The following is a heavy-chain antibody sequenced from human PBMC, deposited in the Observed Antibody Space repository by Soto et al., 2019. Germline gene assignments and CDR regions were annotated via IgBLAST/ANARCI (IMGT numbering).Heavy chain of an antibody. D-gene: IGHD3-10*01. CDR3: ARGKGSGRARDWFDT. Sequence: QVQLQESGPGLVKPSQALSLTCSVSGYSMRIGGYYWSWIRQLPGKGLEWIGYIYYSGSTYYNPSVKSRVSISVDTSTNQVSLRLSSVTAADTAVYFCARGKGSGRARDWFDTWGQGARVTVSS. CDR1: GYSMRIGGYY. J-gene: IGHJ5*02. CDR2: IYYSGST. V-gene: IGHV4-31*03.